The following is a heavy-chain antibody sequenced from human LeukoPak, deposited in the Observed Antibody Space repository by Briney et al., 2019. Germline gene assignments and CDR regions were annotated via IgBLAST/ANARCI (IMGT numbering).Heavy chain of an antibody. CDR2: ISSSGSTI. J-gene: IGHJ4*02. D-gene: IGHD3-10*01. V-gene: IGHV3-48*03. Sequence: GGSLRLSCAASGFTFSSYEMNWVRQAPGKGLEWVSYISSSGSTIYYADSVKGRFTISRDNAKNSLYLQMNSLRAEDTAVYYCARDRRYYGSGSYPDYWGQGTLVTVSS. CDR1: GFTFSSYE. CDR3: ARDRRYYGSGSYPDY.